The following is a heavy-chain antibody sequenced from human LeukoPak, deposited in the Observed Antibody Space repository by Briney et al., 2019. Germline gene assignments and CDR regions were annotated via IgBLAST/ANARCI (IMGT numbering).Heavy chain of an antibody. CDR3: ARGTDYSNYVGTPEHHY. Sequence: PGGSLRLSCAVFEFMFNKYYMGWVRQAPGKGLEWVAVISYDGSNKYYADSVKGRFTISRDNSKNTLYLQMNSLRAEDTAVYYCARGTDYSNYVGTPEHHYWGQGTLVTVSS. V-gene: IGHV3-30*04. CDR1: EFMFNKYY. CDR2: ISYDGSNK. D-gene: IGHD4-11*01. J-gene: IGHJ4*02.